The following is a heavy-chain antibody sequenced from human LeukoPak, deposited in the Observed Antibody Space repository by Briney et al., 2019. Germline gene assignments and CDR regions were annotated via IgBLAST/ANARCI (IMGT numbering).Heavy chain of an antibody. D-gene: IGHD3-16*02. CDR3: ARLPYRDGFAQDD. V-gene: IGHV1-46*01. J-gene: IGHJ4*02. CDR2: INPISGAT. CDR1: GDTFTIYY. Sequence: VASVKLSCNTSGDTFTIYYMQWVRQAPGHGLEWMGIINPISGATDYAQKFQGRVTMTRDTSTSTVYMELSSLRSEDTAMYYCARLPYRDGFAQDDWGQGTLVTVSP.